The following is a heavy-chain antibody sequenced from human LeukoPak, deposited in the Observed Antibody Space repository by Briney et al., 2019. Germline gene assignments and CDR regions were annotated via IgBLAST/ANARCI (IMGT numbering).Heavy chain of an antibody. J-gene: IGHJ5*02. Sequence: GGSLRLSCAASGFTLSGYSMNWVRQAPGKGLEWVSSITSSSSYIYYGDSVKGRFTISRDNARNSLYLQMNSLRAEDTAVYYCARDSTIISSSWLNWFDPWGQGTLVTVSS. CDR2: ITSSSSYI. CDR3: ARDSTIISSSWLNWFDP. CDR1: GFTLSGYS. V-gene: IGHV3-21*01. D-gene: IGHD6-13*01.